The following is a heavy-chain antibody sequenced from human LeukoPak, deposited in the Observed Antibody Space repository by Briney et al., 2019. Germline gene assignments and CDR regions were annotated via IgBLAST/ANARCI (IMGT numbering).Heavy chain of an antibody. CDR1: GYRFLSYW. CDR2: IFPGDSDV. CDR3: ARAQVGAFDI. V-gene: IGHV5-51*01. J-gene: IGHJ3*02. Sequence: GESLKISCKGSGYRFLSYWIGWVRQRPGKGLEWMGIIFPGDSDVRYSPSFQGHVTFSVDMSNAAAHLQWSSLKASDTAMYYCARAQVGAFDIWGQGTMVTVSS.